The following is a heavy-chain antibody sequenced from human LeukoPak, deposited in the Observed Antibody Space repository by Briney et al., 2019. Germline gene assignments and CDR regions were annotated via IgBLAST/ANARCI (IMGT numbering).Heavy chain of an antibody. J-gene: IGHJ4*02. V-gene: IGHV3-30-3*01. CDR2: ISYDGSNK. CDR3: ARHPDFGIAAAGTPIDY. D-gene: IGHD6-13*01. Sequence: PGGSLRLSCAASGFTFSSYAKHWVRQAPGKGLEWVAVISYDGSNKYYADSVKGRFTISRDNSKNTLYLQMNSLRAEDTAVYYCARHPDFGIAAAGTPIDYWGQGTLVTASS. CDR1: GFTFSSYA.